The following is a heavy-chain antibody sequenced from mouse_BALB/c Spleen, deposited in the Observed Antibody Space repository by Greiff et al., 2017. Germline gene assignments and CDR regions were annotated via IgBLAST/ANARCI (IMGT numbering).Heavy chain of an antibody. Sequence: VKLEESGPGLVAPSQSLSITCTVSGFSLSRYSVHWVRQPPGKGLEWLGMIWGGGSTDYNSALKSRLSISKDNSKSQVFLKMNSMQTDDKAMDYFARNRNYGSPCCAYWGQGTLVTVSA. CDR3: ARNRNYGSPCCAY. V-gene: IGHV2-6-4*01. D-gene: IGHD1-1*01. CDR2: IWGGGST. J-gene: IGHJ3*01. CDR1: GFSLSRYS.